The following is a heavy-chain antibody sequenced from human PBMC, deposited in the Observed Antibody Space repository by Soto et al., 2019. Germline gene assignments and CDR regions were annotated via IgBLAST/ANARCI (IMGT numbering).Heavy chain of an antibody. D-gene: IGHD6-13*01. CDR3: AHSGGYSSSWY. J-gene: IGHJ4*02. V-gene: IGHV2-5*02. Sequence: SGPTLVNPTQTLTLTCTFSEFSLSTSGVGVGWIRQPPEKALEWLALIYWDDDKRYSPSLKSRLTITKDTFKHQVVLIMTNMEPVDTATYYCAHSGGYSSSWYWGQGTLVTVSS. CDR1: EFSLSTSGVG. CDR2: IYWDDDK.